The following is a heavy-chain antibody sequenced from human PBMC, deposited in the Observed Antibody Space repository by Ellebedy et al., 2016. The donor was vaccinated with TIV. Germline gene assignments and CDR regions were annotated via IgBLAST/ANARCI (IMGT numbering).Heavy chain of an antibody. CDR3: ARGKGGAAMVSYYYYMDV. D-gene: IGHD2-2*01. J-gene: IGHJ6*03. CDR2: ISYDGSNK. V-gene: IGHV3-30-3*01. Sequence: GGSLRLXXAASGFTFSSYAMHWVRQAPGKGLEWVAVISYDGSNKYYADSVKGRFTISRDNSKNTLYLQMNSLRAEDTAVYYCARGKGGAAMVSYYYYMDVWGKGTTVTVSS. CDR1: GFTFSSYA.